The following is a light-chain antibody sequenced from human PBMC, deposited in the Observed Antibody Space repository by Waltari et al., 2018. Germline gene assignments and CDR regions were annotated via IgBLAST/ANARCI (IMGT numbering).Light chain of an antibody. CDR2: DAS. CDR1: QSVGRT. J-gene: IGKJ1*01. V-gene: IGKV3-20*01. Sequence: EIVLTQSPASLSLSPGERATRSCRASQSVGRTLAWYQQRPGQAPRLLIYDASSRATGIPDRFSGSGSGTDFSLTISRLEPEDFAVYYCQKYGTRPATFGQGTKVEVK. CDR3: QKYGTRPAT.